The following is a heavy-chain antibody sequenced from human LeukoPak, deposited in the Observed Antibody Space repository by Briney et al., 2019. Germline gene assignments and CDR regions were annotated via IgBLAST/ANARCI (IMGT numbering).Heavy chain of an antibody. CDR3: ARGVQTYYDKAPVDY. J-gene: IGHJ4*02. CDR2: INHSGST. Sequence: SSETLSLTCAVYGGSFSGYYWSWIRQPPGKGLEWIGEINHSGSTNYNPSLKSRVTISVDTSKSQFSLKLNSMTAADTAVYYCARGVQTYYDKAPVDYWGQGTLVTVSS. V-gene: IGHV4-34*01. CDR1: GGSFSGYY. D-gene: IGHD3-22*01.